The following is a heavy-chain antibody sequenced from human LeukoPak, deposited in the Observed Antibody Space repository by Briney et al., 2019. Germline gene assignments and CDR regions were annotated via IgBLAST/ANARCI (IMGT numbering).Heavy chain of an antibody. CDR2: IIPIFGTA. D-gene: IGHD2-2*01. CDR3: AREIVVPAAMVHYFDY. CDR1: GGTFSSYA. Sequence: SVKVSCKASGGTFSSYAISWVRQAPGQGLEWMGGIIPIFGTANYAQKFQGRVTITADESTSTAYMELSSLRSEDTAVYYCAREIVVPAAMVHYFDYWGQGTLVTVSS. V-gene: IGHV1-69*01. J-gene: IGHJ4*02.